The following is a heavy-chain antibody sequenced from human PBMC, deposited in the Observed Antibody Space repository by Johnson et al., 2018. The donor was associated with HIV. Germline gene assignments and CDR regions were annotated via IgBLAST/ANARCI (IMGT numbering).Heavy chain of an antibody. J-gene: IGHJ3*02. Sequence: VQLVESGGGLVQSGGSLRLACVASGFIVGTKYMSWVRQAPGKGLEWVSVIYSGGSTYYADSVKGRFTISRDNSKNTVYLQMNSLRAEDTALYYCARDGYYDSGSDPLDIWGQGTMVTVSS. D-gene: IGHD3-10*01. CDR3: ARDGYYDSGSDPLDI. CDR1: GFIVGTKY. V-gene: IGHV3-66*01. CDR2: IYSGGST.